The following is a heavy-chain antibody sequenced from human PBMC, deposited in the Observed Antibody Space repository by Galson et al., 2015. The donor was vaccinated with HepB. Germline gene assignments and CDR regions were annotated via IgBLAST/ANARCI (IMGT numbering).Heavy chain of an antibody. V-gene: IGHV3-33*01. D-gene: IGHD3-10*01. Sequence: SLRLSCAASGFTFSSYGMHWVRQAPGKGLEWVAVIWYDGSNKYYADSVKGRFTISRDNSKNTLYLQMNSLRAEDTAVYYCARDLIRYGSGSYYLYYYYGMDVWGQGTTVTVSS. J-gene: IGHJ6*02. CDR2: IWYDGSNK. CDR1: GFTFSSYG. CDR3: ARDLIRYGSGSYYLYYYYGMDV.